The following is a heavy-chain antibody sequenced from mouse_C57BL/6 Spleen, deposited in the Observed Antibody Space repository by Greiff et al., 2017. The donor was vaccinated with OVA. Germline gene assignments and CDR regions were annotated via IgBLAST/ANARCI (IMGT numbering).Heavy chain of an antibody. V-gene: IGHV2-2*01. CDR2: IWSGGST. CDR1: GFSLTSYG. CDR3: ARNSWYYFDY. J-gene: IGHJ2*01. Sequence: VKLMESGPGLVQPSQCLSITCKVSGFSLTSYGVHWVRQSPGKGLEWLGVIWSGGSTDYNEAFISRLSISKDNSKSQFFFKMNSLQADDTAIYYCARNSWYYFDYWGQGTTLTVSS.